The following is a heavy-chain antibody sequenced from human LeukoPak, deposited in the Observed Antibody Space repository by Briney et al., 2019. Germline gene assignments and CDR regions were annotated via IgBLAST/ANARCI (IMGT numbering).Heavy chain of an antibody. CDR2: IIPIFGTA. D-gene: IGHD1-20*01. CDR1: GGTFSSYA. Sequence: SVKVSCKASGGTFSSYATSWVRQAPGQGLEWMGGIIPIFGTANYAQKFQGRVTITADESTSTAYMELSSLRSEDTAVYYCASLTGTTRGGYYYYYGMDVWGKGTTVTVSS. V-gene: IGHV1-69*01. CDR3: ASLTGTTRGGYYYYYGMDV. J-gene: IGHJ6*04.